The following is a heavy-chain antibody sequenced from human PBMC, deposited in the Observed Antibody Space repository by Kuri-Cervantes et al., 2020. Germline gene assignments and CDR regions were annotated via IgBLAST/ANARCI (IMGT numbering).Heavy chain of an antibody. J-gene: IGHJ4*02. CDR3: ARGSGWYGY. CDR1: GGSISSSSYY. Sequence: LRLSCTVSGGSISSSSYYWGWIRQPPGKGLEWIGSIYYSGSTYYNPSLKSRVTISVDTSKNQFSVKLSSVTAADTAVYYCARGSGWYGYWGQGTLVTVSS. V-gene: IGHV4-39*07. D-gene: IGHD6-19*01. CDR2: IYYSGST.